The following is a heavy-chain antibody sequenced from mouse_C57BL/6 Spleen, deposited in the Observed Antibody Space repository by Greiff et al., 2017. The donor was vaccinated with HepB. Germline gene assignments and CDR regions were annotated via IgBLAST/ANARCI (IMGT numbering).Heavy chain of an antibody. D-gene: IGHD1-1*01. CDR3: ARKEDYYGSRHWYFDV. J-gene: IGHJ1*03. Sequence: VQLVESGAELVKPGASVKISCKASGYAFSSYWMNWVKQRPGKGLEWIGQIYPGDGDTNYNGKFKGKATLTADKSSSTAYMQLSSLTSEDSAVYFCARKEDYYGSRHWYFDVWGTGTTVTVSS. CDR1: GYAFSSYW. CDR2: IYPGDGDT. V-gene: IGHV1-80*01.